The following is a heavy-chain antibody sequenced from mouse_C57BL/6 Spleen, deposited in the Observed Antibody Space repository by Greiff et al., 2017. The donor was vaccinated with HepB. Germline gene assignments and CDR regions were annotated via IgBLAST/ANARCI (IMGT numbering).Heavy chain of an antibody. Sequence: QVQLQQSGAELARPGASVKLSCKASGYTFTSYGISWVKQRTGQGLEWIGEIYPRSGNTYYNEKFKGKATLTADKSSSTAYIELRSLTSEDSAVYFGARERVTTTEYYYAMDYWGQGTSVTVSS. CDR3: ARERVTTTEYYYAMDY. D-gene: IGHD2-12*01. CDR1: GYTFTSYG. V-gene: IGHV1-81*01. CDR2: IYPRSGNT. J-gene: IGHJ4*01.